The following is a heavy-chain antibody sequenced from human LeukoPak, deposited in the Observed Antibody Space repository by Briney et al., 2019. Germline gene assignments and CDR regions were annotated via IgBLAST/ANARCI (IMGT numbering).Heavy chain of an antibody. CDR1: GFTVSSYA. CDR2: ISYDGSNK. Sequence: TGGSLRLSCAASGFTVSSYAMHWVRQAPGKGLEWVAVISYDGSNKYYADSVKGRFTISRDNSKNTLYLQMNSLRAEDTAVYYCARDEDKLLHLDYWGQGTLVTVSS. CDR3: ARDEDKLLHLDY. V-gene: IGHV3-30*04. J-gene: IGHJ4*02. D-gene: IGHD2-15*01.